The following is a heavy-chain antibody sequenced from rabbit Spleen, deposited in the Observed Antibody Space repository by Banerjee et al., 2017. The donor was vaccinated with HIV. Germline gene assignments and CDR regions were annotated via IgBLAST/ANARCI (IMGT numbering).Heavy chain of an antibody. CDR1: GFSFSSGDD. V-gene: IGHV1S40*01. J-gene: IGHJ6*01. CDR2: IDTDNGST. D-gene: IGHD6-1*01. Sequence: QSLEESGGGLVKPGASLTLTCKASGFSFSSGDDMCWVRQAPGKRPEWIACIDTDNGSTYYASWAKGRFTVSKTSSTSVTLQVTSLTAADTATYFCARDTASSFSSYGMDLWGPGTLVTVS. CDR3: ARDTASSFSSYGMDL.